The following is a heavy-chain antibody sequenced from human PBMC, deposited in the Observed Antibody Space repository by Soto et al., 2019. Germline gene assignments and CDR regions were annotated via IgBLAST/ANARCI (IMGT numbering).Heavy chain of an antibody. D-gene: IGHD3-16*02. V-gene: IGHV1-3*04. Sequence: ASVKVSCTASGYTFTRYAMHWVRQAPGQRLEWMGWINTDNGNTNYSQKLQGRVTMTTDTSASTAYMELRSLRSDDTAVYYCARGTTYYDYVWGSYRPTYYFDYWGQGTLVTVSS. CDR2: INTDNGNT. J-gene: IGHJ4*02. CDR1: GYTFTRYA. CDR3: ARGTTYYDYVWGSYRPTYYFDY.